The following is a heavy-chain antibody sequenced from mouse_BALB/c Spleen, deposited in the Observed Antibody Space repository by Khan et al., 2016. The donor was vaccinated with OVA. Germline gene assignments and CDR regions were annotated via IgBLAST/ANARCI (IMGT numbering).Heavy chain of an antibody. CDR1: AYSITSDYA. CDR2: ISYSGNT. Sequence: EVELVGSEPGLVKPSQSLSPICTFTAYSITSDYAWNWIRQFPGNKLEWMGFISYSGNTKYNPSLKSRISITRDTSKNQFFLQLNSVTTEDTATYYCARVYGGDFDYWGQGTTLTVSS. V-gene: IGHV3-2*02. J-gene: IGHJ2*01. CDR3: ARVYGGDFDY. D-gene: IGHD1-1*01.